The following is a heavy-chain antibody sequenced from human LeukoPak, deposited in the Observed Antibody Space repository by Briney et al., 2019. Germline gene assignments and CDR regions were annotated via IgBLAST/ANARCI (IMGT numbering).Heavy chain of an antibody. J-gene: IGHJ6*02. CDR1: GYTFTGYY. Sequence: ASVKVSCKTSGYTFTGYYIHWVPQAPGQGLEWMGWISSNSGGTNYAQKFQGRVTMTRDTSISTTYMELSRLRSDDTAVYYCARSGYYYGLDVWGQGTTVTVSS. CDR3: ARSGYYYGLDV. V-gene: IGHV1-2*02. CDR2: ISSNSGGT. D-gene: IGHD3-10*01.